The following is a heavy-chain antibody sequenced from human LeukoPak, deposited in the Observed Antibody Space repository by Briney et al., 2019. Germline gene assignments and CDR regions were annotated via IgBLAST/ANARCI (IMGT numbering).Heavy chain of an antibody. J-gene: IGHJ5*02. D-gene: IGHD3-22*01. V-gene: IGHV4-38-2*02. CDR2: LYHSGST. Sequence: SETLSLTCTVSGYSISNAYYRGWIRQPPGKGLEWIGSLYHSGSTSYNPSLRSRVTTSVDTSKNQFSLKLSSVTAADTAVYYCAGRYYYDSSGYYYLWGQGTLVTVSS. CDR3: AGRYYYDSSGYYYL. CDR1: GYSISNAYY.